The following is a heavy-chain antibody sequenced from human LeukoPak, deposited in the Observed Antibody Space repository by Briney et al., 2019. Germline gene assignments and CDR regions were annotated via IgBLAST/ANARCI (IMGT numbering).Heavy chain of an antibody. CDR2: IYYSGST. Sequence: PSETLSLTCTVSGGPISSSSYYWGWIRQPPGKGLEWIGRIYYSGSTYYNPSLKSRVTISVDTSKNQFSLKLSSVTAADTAVYYCARHPALWFGEPLDYWGQGTLVTVSS. CDR3: ARHPALWFGEPLDY. V-gene: IGHV4-39*01. D-gene: IGHD3-10*01. CDR1: GGPISSSSYY. J-gene: IGHJ4*02.